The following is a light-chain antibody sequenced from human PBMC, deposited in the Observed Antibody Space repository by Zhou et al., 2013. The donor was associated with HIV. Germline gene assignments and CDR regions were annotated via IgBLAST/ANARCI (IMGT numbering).Light chain of an antibody. V-gene: IGKV3-20*01. Sequence: EIVLTQSPGTLSLSPGERATLSCRASQTVRSNYLAWYQQKSGQAPRLLIYGASSRATAIPDRFSGSGSGTDFALTIFRLEPEDFAVYYCQQYGSSPGLTFGGGTQVEIK. J-gene: IGKJ4*01. CDR1: QTVRSNY. CDR2: GAS. CDR3: QQYGSSPGLT.